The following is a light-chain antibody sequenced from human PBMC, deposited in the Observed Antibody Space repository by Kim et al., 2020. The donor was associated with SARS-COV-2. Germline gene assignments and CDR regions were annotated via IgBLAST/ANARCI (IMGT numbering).Light chain of an antibody. CDR2: GAS. J-gene: IGKJ1*01. CDR3: QQFGSSPRT. Sequence: SPGERFVLSCRASQSVSRSYLAWYQQRPGQAPRLLIHGASTRAAGIPDRFSGSGSGADFTLTFSRLEPEDFAVYYCQQFGSSPRTFGQGTKVDIK. V-gene: IGKV3-20*01. CDR1: QSVSRSY.